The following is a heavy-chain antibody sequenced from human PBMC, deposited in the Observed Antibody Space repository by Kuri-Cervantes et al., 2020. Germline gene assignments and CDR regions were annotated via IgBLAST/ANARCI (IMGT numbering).Heavy chain of an antibody. D-gene: IGHD2-21*01. CDR3: AKYYFGGYCYGMDF. Sequence: GESLKISCAASGFTFSSYSMNWVRQAPGKGLEWVSSISRSSSYIYYADSVKGRFTISRDNAKNSLYLQMNSLRAEDTAVYYCAKYYFGGYCYGMDFWGQGTMVTVSS. V-gene: IGHV3-21*01. CDR2: ISRSSSYI. CDR1: GFTFSSYS. J-gene: IGHJ6*02.